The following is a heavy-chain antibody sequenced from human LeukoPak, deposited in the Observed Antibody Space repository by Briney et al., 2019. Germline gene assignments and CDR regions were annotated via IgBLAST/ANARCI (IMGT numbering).Heavy chain of an antibody. CDR1: GGSISSYY. CDR2: IYTSGST. D-gene: IGHD1-7*01. CDR3: GTGTSFFADH. J-gene: IGHJ4*02. V-gene: IGHV4-4*09. Sequence: SETLSLTCTGSGGSISSYYWSWIRQPPGKGLEWIGYIYTSGSTNYNPSLKSRVTISVDTSKNQFSLKLSSVTAADTAVYYCGTGTSFFADHWGQGTLVTVSS.